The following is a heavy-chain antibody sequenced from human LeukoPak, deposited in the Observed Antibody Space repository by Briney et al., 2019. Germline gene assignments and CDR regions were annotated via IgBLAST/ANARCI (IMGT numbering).Heavy chain of an antibody. V-gene: IGHV4-31*03. CDR1: GVSINSADYY. D-gene: IGHD5-24*01. CDR2: IYYSGSR. CDR3: ARDLGGDGFNLRNWFDP. J-gene: IGHJ5*02. Sequence: KPSDTLSLTCTVSGVSINSADYYWSWIRQHPGKGLEWIGYIYYSGSRYYNPSLKSRVSISIDTSKNQFSPNLSSVTAADTAVYYCARDLGGDGFNLRNWFDPWGQGTLVTVSS.